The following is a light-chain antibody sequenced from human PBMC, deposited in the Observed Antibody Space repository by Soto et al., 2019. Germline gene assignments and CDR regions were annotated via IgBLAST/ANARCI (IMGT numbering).Light chain of an antibody. Sequence: EKVMTQSPATLSVSPGERATLSCRASQSVSGNLAWYQQIPGQAPMLLIYGASTRATGIPARFSGSGSGTEFTLTISSLQSEDFAVYYCQQYNNWPPITFGQGTRLEIK. CDR1: QSVSGN. V-gene: IGKV3-15*01. CDR3: QQYNNWPPIT. CDR2: GAS. J-gene: IGKJ5*01.